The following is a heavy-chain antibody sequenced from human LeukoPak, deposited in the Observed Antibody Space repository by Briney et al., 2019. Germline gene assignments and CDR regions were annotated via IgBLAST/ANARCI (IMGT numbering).Heavy chain of an antibody. CDR1: GFTFSSYS. Sequence: PGGSLRLSCAASGFTFSSYSMNWVRQAPGKGLEWVSSISSSSSYIYYADSVKGRFTISRDNAKNSLYLQMNSLRAEDTAVYYCARDLYDFWSGHRRVFDYWGQGTLVTVSS. D-gene: IGHD3-3*01. V-gene: IGHV3-21*01. CDR3: ARDLYDFWSGHRRVFDY. CDR2: ISSSSSYI. J-gene: IGHJ4*02.